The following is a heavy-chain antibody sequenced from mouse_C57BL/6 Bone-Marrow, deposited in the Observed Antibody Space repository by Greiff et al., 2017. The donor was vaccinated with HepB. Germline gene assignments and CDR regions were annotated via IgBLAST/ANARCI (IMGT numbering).Heavy chain of an antibody. CDR1: GYSFTDYN. Sequence: QLQESGPELVKPGASVKISCKASGYSFTDYNMNWVKQSNGKSLEWIGVINPNYGTTSYNQKFKGKATLTVDQSSSTAYMQLNSLTSEDSAVYYCASGDYYGSRPGNFDYWGQGTTLTVSS. CDR2: INPNYGTT. J-gene: IGHJ2*01. CDR3: ASGDYYGSRPGNFDY. V-gene: IGHV1-39*01. D-gene: IGHD1-1*01.